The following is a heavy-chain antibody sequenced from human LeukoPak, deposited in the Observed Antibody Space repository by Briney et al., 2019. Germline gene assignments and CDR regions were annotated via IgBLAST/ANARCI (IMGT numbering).Heavy chain of an antibody. CDR1: GFIFSGYW. J-gene: IGHJ4*02. Sequence: PGGSLRLSCAASGFIFSGYWMTWVRQAPGKGLEWVANMKQDGSERYYVDSVKGRFTISGDNAKSSLYLQMNSLRVEDTAVYYCARYLDFRADYYFDYWGQGTLVTVSS. V-gene: IGHV3-7*01. D-gene: IGHD3/OR15-3a*01. CDR3: ARYLDFRADYYFDY. CDR2: MKQDGSER.